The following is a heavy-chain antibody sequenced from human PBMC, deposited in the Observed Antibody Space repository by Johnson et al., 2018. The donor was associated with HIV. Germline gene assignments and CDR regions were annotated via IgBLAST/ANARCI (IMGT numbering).Heavy chain of an antibody. CDR1: GITFSDYY. CDR2: ISGSGSTL. D-gene: IGHD4-17*01. J-gene: IGHJ1*01. V-gene: IGHV3-11*01. Sequence: QEQLVESGGGVVQPGGSLRLSCAASGITFSDYYMSWIRQAPGKGLEWVSYISGSGSTLYYADSVKGRFTISRDNAKNSLYLQMNSLRAEDTALYYCARHAGGDFTYGLFQHWGRGTLVTVSS. CDR3: ARHAGGDFTYGLFQH.